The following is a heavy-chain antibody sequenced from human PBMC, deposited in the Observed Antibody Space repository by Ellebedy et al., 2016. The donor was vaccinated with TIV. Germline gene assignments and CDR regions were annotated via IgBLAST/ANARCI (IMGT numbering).Heavy chain of an antibody. D-gene: IGHD5-18*01. CDR2: IYTSGNT. Sequence: SETLSLTCSVSGDSISSYYWSWIRQPVGKGLEWIGRIYTSGNTHYNPSLKSRVTMSVDTSKNLISLKLRSVTAADTAVYYCARGGYNYASWRFDPWGQGTLVTVSS. V-gene: IGHV4-4*07. CDR3: ARGGYNYASWRFDP. J-gene: IGHJ5*02. CDR1: GDSISSYY.